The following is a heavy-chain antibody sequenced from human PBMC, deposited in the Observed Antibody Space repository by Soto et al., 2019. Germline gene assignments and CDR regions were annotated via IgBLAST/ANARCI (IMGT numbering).Heavy chain of an antibody. CDR1: GFTLSSAW. CDR2: IKEDGSER. J-gene: IGHJ4*02. V-gene: IGHV3-7*05. Sequence: EVQLVESGGGLVQPGGSLRLSCAASGFTLSSAWMTWVRQAPGKGLEWVANIKEDGSERYYVHSVEGRFTVSRDNAKNSLYLQMGSLRAEDTAIYYCVRSYDFWGQGTQVTVSS. CDR3: VRSYDF.